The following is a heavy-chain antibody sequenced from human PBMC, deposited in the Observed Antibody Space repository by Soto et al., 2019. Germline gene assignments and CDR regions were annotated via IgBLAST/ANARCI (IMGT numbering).Heavy chain of an antibody. CDR1: GFSFSTNW. D-gene: IGHD2-21*01. V-gene: IGHV3-74*01. CDR2: IKGDGSTT. J-gene: IGHJ6*02. CDR3: TRGLKNYYGVDV. Sequence: EVQLVESGGGLLQPGGSLRLSCAASGFSFSTNWMHWVRQAPGKGLVWVSRIKGDGSTTTYADSVKGRFTISRDNAKNTLYLQMNSLGAEDTAVYYCTRGLKNYYGVDVWGQGTTVTVSS.